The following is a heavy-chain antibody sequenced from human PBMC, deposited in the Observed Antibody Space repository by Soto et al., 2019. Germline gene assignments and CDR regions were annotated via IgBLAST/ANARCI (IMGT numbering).Heavy chain of an antibody. CDR2: IWYGGSNK. D-gene: IGHD5-18*01. Sequence: PGGSLRLSCAASGFTFSSYGMHWVRQAPGKGLEWVAVIWYGGSNKYYADSVKGRFTISRDNPKNTLYLQMNSLRAEDTAVYYCARDTRYSYGYCDYWGQGTLVTVSS. V-gene: IGHV3-33*01. CDR3: ARDTRYSYGYCDY. CDR1: GFTFSSYG. J-gene: IGHJ4*02.